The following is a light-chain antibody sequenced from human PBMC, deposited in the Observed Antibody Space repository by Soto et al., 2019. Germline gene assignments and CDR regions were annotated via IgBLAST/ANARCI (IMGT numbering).Light chain of an antibody. V-gene: IGLV2-14*01. CDR2: EVG. Sequence: HSALTQPASVSGSPGQSITISCTGTSSDVGGYNYVSWYQQHPGKAPKLMIYEVGNRPSGVSNRFSGSKSGNTASLTISGLQAEDEADYDCSSYTSRSTLRYVFGTGTKLTVL. J-gene: IGLJ1*01. CDR3: SSYTSRSTLRYV. CDR1: SSDVGGYNY.